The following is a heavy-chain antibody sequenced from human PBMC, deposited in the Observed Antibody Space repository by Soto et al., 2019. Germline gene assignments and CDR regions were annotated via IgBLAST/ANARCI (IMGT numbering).Heavy chain of an antibody. D-gene: IGHD3-9*01. CDR3: AREYYGLLTGYYTDS. CDR2: ISGDGVTT. J-gene: IGHJ4*02. Sequence: EVQLVESGGDLVQRGGSLRLSCAASGFSFSSYWMHWVRHTPGKGLDWVARISGDGVTTYYADSVTGRFTVYRDNAKNTLSLQISGLRAEDTAVYYCAREYYGLLTGYYTDSWGQGTLVSVSS. CDR1: GFSFSSYW. V-gene: IGHV3-74*01.